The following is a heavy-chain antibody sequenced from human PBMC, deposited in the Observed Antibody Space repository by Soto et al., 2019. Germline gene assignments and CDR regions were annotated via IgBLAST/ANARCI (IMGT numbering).Heavy chain of an antibody. J-gene: IGHJ4*02. CDR2: VSGTGGST. CDR1: GFTFRSYA. V-gene: IGHV3-23*01. Sequence: EVQLLESGGGLVQPGGSLRLSCAASGFTFRSYAMSWVRQAPGKGLEWVSAVSGTGGSTYYADSVKGRLTISRDSSKRTLYLQMNSLRAEDTAVYYCAKDLNDFWSGYYGPFDSWGQGTLVTVSS. D-gene: IGHD3-3*01. CDR3: AKDLNDFWSGYYGPFDS.